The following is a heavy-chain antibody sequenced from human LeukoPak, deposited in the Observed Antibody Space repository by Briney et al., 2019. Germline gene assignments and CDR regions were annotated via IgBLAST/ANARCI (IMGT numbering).Heavy chain of an antibody. CDR2: INPNSGGT. D-gene: IGHD6-6*01. CDR1: GYTFTGYY. J-gene: IGHJ5*02. CDR3: ARDISSSSHWFDP. V-gene: IGHV1-2*02. Sequence: ASVKVSCKAPGYTFTGYYMHWVRQAPGQGLEWMGWINPNSGGTNYAQKFQGRVTMTRDTSISTAYMELSRLRSDDTAVYYCARDISSSSHWFDPCGQGTLVTVSS.